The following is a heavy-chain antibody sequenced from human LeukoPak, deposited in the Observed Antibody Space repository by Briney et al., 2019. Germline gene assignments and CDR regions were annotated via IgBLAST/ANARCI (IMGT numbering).Heavy chain of an antibody. V-gene: IGHV3-33*01. J-gene: IGHJ4*02. D-gene: IGHD5-12*01. CDR2: IWYDGSND. CDR3: ARSGQGGYDYPSEY. Sequence: GRSLRLSCAASGFTFSRYVMHWVRQAPGKGLEWVAVIWYDGSNDYYADSVKGRFTVSRDNSKNTLYLQMNSLRAEDTAVYYCARSGQGGYDYPSEYWGQGTLVTVSS. CDR1: GFTFSRYV.